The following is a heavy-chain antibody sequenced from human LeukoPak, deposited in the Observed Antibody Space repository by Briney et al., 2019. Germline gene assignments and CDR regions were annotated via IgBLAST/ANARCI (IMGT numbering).Heavy chain of an antibody. CDR3: LAQAYDSDY. Sequence: SQTLSLTCTVSGGSISSYYWSWIRQPPGKGLEWIGYIYYSGSTNYNPSLKSRVTISVDTSKNQFSLKLSSVTAADTAVYYCLAQAYDSDYWGQGTLVTVSS. D-gene: IGHD3-22*01. V-gene: IGHV4-59*08. CDR2: IYYSGST. CDR1: GGSISSYY. J-gene: IGHJ4*02.